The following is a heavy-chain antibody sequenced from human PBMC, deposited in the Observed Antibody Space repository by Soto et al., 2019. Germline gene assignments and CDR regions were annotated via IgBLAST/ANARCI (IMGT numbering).Heavy chain of an antibody. D-gene: IGHD4-17*01. Sequence: VQLVEFGGGLVKPGGSLRLSCAASGFTFSSYTMNWVRQAQGKGLEWVSSISTSSTYIHYADSVKGRFTISRDNAKNSLYLQMNSPRAEDTAVYYCARARYGDYDAFDIWGQGTMVTVSS. V-gene: IGHV3-21*02. CDR1: GFTFSSYT. CDR3: ARARYGDYDAFDI. CDR2: ISTSSTYI. J-gene: IGHJ3*02.